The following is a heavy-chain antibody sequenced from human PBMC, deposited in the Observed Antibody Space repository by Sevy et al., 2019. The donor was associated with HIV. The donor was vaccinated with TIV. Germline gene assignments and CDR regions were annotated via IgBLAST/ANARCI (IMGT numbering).Heavy chain of an antibody. CDR1: GGSFSGYY. V-gene: IGHV4-34*01. CDR3: ARGGRVAINFDY. CDR2: INHSGST. J-gene: IGHJ4*02. D-gene: IGHD2-21*01. Sequence: SETRSLTCAVYGGSFSGYYWSWIRQPPGKGLEWIGEINHSGSTNYNPSLKSRVTISVDTSKNQFSLKLSSVTAADTAVYYCARGGRVAINFDYWGQGTLVTVSS.